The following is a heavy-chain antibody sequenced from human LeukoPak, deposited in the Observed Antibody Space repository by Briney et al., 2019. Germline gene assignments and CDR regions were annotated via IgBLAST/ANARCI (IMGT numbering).Heavy chain of an antibody. V-gene: IGHV3-30*02. CDR3: AKDHVTWGNRYFDH. CDR1: GFTFSGSA. J-gene: IGHJ4*02. Sequence: GGSLKLSCAASGFTFSGSAMHWVRQAPGKGLEWVAFIGHDGTKIYYADSVQGRFTISRDNSKNTLYLEMNSLSGADTALYYCAKDHVTWGNRYFDHWGQGTLGTVSS. D-gene: IGHD3-16*01. CDR2: IGHDGTKI.